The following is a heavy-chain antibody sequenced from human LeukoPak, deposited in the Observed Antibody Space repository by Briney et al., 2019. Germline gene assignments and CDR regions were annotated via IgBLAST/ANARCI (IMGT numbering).Heavy chain of an antibody. D-gene: IGHD4-17*01. CDR2: INAGNGNT. J-gene: IGHJ6*02. V-gene: IGHV1-3*01. CDR1: GYTFTSYA. CDR3: ASGPTTETNPYYYGMDV. Sequence: ASVNVSCKASGYTFTSYAMHWVRQAPGQRLEWMGWINAGNGNTKYSQKFQGRVTITRDTSASTAYMELSSLRSEDTAVYYCASGPTTETNPYYYGMDVWGQGTTVTVSS.